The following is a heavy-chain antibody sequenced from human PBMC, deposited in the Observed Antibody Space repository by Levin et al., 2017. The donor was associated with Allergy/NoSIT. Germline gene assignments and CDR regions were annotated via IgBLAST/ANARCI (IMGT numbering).Heavy chain of an antibody. CDR3: ASGPVAGTKGAFDI. D-gene: IGHD6-19*01. J-gene: IGHJ3*02. CDR1: GGSISSTNW. Sequence: NASETLSLTCAVSGGSISSTNWWSWVRQPPGKGLEWIGEIYHSGSTNYNPSHKSRVTISVDKSKNQFSLKLRSVTAADTAVYYCASGPVAGTKGAFDIWGQGTMVTVSS. V-gene: IGHV4-4*02. CDR2: IYHSGST.